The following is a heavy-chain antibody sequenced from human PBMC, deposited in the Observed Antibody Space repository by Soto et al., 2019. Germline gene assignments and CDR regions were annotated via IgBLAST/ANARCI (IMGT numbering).Heavy chain of an antibody. CDR2: ISGSGGST. D-gene: IGHD2-2*01. J-gene: IGHJ4*02. CDR1: GFTFSSYA. V-gene: IGHV3-23*01. Sequence: GGSLRLSCAASGFTFSSYAMSWVRQAPGKGLEWVSAISGSGGSTYYADSVKGRFTISRDNSKNTLYLQMNSLRAEDTAVYYCARQVVPAAILSSYFDYWGQGTLVTVSS. CDR3: ARQVVPAAILSSYFDY.